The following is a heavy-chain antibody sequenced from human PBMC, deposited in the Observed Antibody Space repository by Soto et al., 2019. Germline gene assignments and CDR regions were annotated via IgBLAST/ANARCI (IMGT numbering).Heavy chain of an antibody. CDR1: GYSISSSNW. D-gene: IGHD2-2*01. J-gene: IGHJ5*02. V-gene: IGHV4-28*01. Sequence: SETLSLTCAVSGYSISSSNWWGWIRQPPGKGLEWIGYIYYSGSTYYNPSLKSRVTMSVDTSRNQFSLKLSSVTAVDTAVYYCARSPGDIVVVPAATTVWFDPWGQGTLVTVSS. CDR2: IYYSGST. CDR3: ARSPGDIVVVPAATTVWFDP.